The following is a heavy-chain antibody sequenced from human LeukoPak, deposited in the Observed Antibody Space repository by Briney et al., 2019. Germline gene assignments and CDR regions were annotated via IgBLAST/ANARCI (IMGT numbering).Heavy chain of an antibody. Sequence: GGSLRLSCTASGFTFGDYAMSWFRQAPGKGLEWVGFIRSKAYGGTTEYAASVKGRFTISRDDSKSIAYLQMISLKTEDTAVYYCTRERENSGYSSSWYPYYYYYYMDVWGKGTTVTVSS. V-gene: IGHV3-49*03. CDR1: GFTFGDYA. CDR3: TRERENSGYSSSWYPYYYYYYMDV. CDR2: IRSKAYGGTT. J-gene: IGHJ6*03. D-gene: IGHD6-13*01.